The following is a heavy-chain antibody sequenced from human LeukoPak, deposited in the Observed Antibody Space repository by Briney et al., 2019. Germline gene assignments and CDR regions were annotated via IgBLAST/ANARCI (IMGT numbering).Heavy chain of an antibody. Sequence: ASVKVSCKASGYTFTSYGISWVRQAPGQGLEWMGWISAYNGNTNYAQKLQGRVTMTTDTSTSTAYMELRSLRSDDTAVYYCARDTDWFGQQDAFDIWGQGTMVTVSS. D-gene: IGHD3-10*01. CDR1: GYTFTSYG. CDR3: ARDTDWFGQQDAFDI. CDR2: ISAYNGNT. J-gene: IGHJ3*02. V-gene: IGHV1-18*01.